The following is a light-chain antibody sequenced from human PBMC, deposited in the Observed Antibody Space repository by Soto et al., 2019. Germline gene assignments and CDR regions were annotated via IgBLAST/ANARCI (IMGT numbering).Light chain of an antibody. CDR1: QSVSTN. CDR3: QQYYNGPPMFT. V-gene: IGKV3-15*01. J-gene: IGKJ2*01. CDR2: GAS. Sequence: EMVMTQSPATLSVSPGERATLSCRASQSVSTNLAWYQHKPGQPPRLLFYGASTRATGIPARFSGSASGTEFTLTIGSLQSEDFAVYYCQQYYNGPPMFTFGQGTKLEIK.